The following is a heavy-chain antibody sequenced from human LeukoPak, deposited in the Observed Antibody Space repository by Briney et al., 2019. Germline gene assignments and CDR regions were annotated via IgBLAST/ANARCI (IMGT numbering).Heavy chain of an antibody. Sequence: GGSLRHPCAASGFTFRSYAMGWLRQAPPKGLAWVSAIIGSAGGTYYVDSVKGRYAISRDNSKITLYLDMNSLRAEDTAVYYCAKGSSSVWPYYFDYWGQGALVTASS. D-gene: IGHD5/OR15-5a*01. V-gene: IGHV3-23*01. J-gene: IGHJ4*02. CDR3: AKGSSSVWPYYFDY. CDR1: GFTFRSYA. CDR2: IIGSAGGT.